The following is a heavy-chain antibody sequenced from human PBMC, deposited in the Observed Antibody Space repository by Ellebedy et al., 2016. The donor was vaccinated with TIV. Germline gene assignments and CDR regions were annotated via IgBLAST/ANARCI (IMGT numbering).Heavy chain of an antibody. CDR2: ISGSGSST. J-gene: IGHJ4*02. V-gene: IGHV3-23*01. CDR3: AKDFIYGDYGGY. D-gene: IGHD4-17*01. Sequence: GESLKISCAASGFTFSSYAMSWVRQAPGKGLEWVSTISGSGSSTYYADSVKGRFTISRDNSKNTLYLQMNSLRAEDTAIYYCAKDFIYGDYGGYWGQGTLVTVSS. CDR1: GFTFSSYA.